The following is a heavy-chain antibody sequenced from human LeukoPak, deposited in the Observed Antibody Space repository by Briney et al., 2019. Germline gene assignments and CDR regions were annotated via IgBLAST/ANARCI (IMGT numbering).Heavy chain of an antibody. CDR2: IYYTGST. J-gene: IGHJ4*02. Sequence: PSETLSLTCTVSGVSISSSSYYWGRIRQPPGKGLEWIGSIYYTGSTYYNPSLKGRVTISVDTSKNQFSLKLSSVTAAGTAVYYCARHALAVAGQFDYWGQGTLVTVSS. V-gene: IGHV4-39*01. CDR1: GVSISSSSYY. D-gene: IGHD6-19*01. CDR3: ARHALAVAGQFDY.